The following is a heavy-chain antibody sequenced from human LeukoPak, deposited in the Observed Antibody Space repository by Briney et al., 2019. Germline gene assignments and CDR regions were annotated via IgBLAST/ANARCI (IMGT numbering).Heavy chain of an antibody. CDR1: GFTFSSYA. CDR3: AKDKHCSSTSCLYFDY. D-gene: IGHD2-2*01. Sequence: GALRLSCAASGFTFSSYAMSWVRQAPGKGLEWVSAISGSGGSTYYADSVKGRFTISRDNSKNTLYLQMNSLRAEDTAVYYCAKDKHCSSTSCLYFDYWGQGTLVTVSS. CDR2: ISGSGGST. J-gene: IGHJ4*02. V-gene: IGHV3-23*01.